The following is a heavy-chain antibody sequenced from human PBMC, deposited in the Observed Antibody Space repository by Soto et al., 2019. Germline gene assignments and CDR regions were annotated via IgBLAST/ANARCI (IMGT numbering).Heavy chain of an antibody. J-gene: IGHJ6*02. V-gene: IGHV3-53*01. CDR1: GLGVRNNY. CDR2: IYNDGTT. D-gene: IGHD3-10*01. CDR3: VRHLPSGRNYGMDV. Sequence: GGSLRLSCTAYGLGVRNNYMSWVRQAPGMGLEWVSVIYNDGTTYYADSVKGRFTLSRDTSKNTLPLQMDSLRAEDTAVYYCVRHLPSGRNYGMDVWGQGTTVTVSS.